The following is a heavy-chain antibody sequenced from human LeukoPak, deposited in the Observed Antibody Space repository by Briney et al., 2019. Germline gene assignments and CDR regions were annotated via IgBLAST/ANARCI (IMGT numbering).Heavy chain of an antibody. CDR1: GFTVSSNY. CDR3: ARSGRYCSGGSCYSWFDP. J-gene: IGHJ5*02. V-gene: IGHV3-53*01. CDR2: IYSGGST. D-gene: IGHD2-15*01. Sequence: GGSLRLSCAASGFTVSSNYMSWVRQAPGKGLEWVSVIYSGGSTYYADSVKGRFTISRDNSKNTLYLQMNSLRAEDTAVYYCARSGRYCSGGSCYSWFDPWGQGTLVTVSS.